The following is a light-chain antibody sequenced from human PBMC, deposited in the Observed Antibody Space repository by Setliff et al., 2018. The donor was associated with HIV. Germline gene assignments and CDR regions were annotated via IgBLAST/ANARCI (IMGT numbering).Light chain of an antibody. Sequence: QSVLTQPPSASGSPGQSVTISCTGTSSDIGRYNYVSWYQQHPGKAPKVVIYEVTKRPSGVPDRFSGSKSGNTASLTISGLQAEDEADYYCTSMTSRITWVFGGGTKVTVL. V-gene: IGLV2-8*01. CDR3: TSMTSRITWV. CDR1: SSDIGRYNY. J-gene: IGLJ3*02. CDR2: EVT.